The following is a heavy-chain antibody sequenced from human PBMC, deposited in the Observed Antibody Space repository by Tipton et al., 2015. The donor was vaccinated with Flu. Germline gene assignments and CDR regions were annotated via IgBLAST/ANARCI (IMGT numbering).Heavy chain of an antibody. V-gene: IGHV4-4*07. CDR3: ARDPAGYYDNSAYYIFDS. J-gene: IGHJ4*02. Sequence: TLSLTCTVSGGSMSSFYWSWIRKPAGKGLEWMGRMYAGGNTKYNPSLKSRVTMSVDTSKNQFSLRLTSVTAADTAVYYCARDPAGYYDNSAYYIFDSWGQGALVTVSS. D-gene: IGHD3-22*01. CDR2: MYAGGNT. CDR1: GGSMSSFY.